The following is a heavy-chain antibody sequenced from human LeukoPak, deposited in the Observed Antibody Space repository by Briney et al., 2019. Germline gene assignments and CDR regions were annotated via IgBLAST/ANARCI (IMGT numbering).Heavy chain of an antibody. Sequence: PGRSLRLSCAASGFTLSSFDMHWVRQPTGQGLEWVSTIGTASDTYYPGSVEGRFTLSRDNAKNSLYLQMNSLTAGDTAVYYCARGPPRGKYYYMDVWGKGTTVTVSS. CDR3: ARGPPRGKYYYMDV. CDR1: GFTLSSFD. J-gene: IGHJ6*03. D-gene: IGHD1-1*01. CDR2: IGTASDT. V-gene: IGHV3-13*01.